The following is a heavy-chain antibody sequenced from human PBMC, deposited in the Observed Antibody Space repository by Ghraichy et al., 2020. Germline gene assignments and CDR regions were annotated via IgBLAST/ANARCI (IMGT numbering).Heavy chain of an antibody. V-gene: IGHV3-23*01. Sequence: GGSLRLSCAASGFTFSSYAMSWVRQAPGKGLEWVSAISGSGGSTYYADSVKGRFTISRDNSKNTLYLQMNSLRAEDTAVYYCAKAGDFWSGYWDPDAFDIWGQGTMVTVSS. D-gene: IGHD3-3*01. J-gene: IGHJ3*02. CDR3: AKAGDFWSGYWDPDAFDI. CDR2: ISGSGGST. CDR1: GFTFSSYA.